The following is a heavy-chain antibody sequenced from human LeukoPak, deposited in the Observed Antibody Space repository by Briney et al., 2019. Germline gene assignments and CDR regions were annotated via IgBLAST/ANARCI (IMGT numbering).Heavy chain of an antibody. Sequence: TGGSLRLSCAASGFTFSSYWMSWVRQAPGKGLEWVANIKQDGSEKYYVDSVKGRFTISRGNTKNSLYLQMNSLRAEDTAVYYCARDSPYSSSWDAFDIWGQGTMVTVSS. CDR1: GFTFSSYW. D-gene: IGHD6-13*01. J-gene: IGHJ3*02. CDR2: IKQDGSEK. CDR3: ARDSPYSSSWDAFDI. V-gene: IGHV3-7*01.